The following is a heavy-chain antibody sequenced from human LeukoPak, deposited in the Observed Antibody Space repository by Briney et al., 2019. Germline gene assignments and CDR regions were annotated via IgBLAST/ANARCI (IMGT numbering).Heavy chain of an antibody. D-gene: IGHD4-17*01. CDR2: IRYDESNT. Sequence: PGGSLRLSCAASGFIFSDFGIHWVRRTPDKGLEWVAFIRYDESNTYYGDSVKGRFTISRDTSRNTVYLQMNSLRAEDTAVYYCARGLTYGPYINFDYWGQGTLVTVSS. J-gene: IGHJ4*02. V-gene: IGHV3-30*02. CDR3: ARGLTYGPYINFDY. CDR1: GFIFSDFG.